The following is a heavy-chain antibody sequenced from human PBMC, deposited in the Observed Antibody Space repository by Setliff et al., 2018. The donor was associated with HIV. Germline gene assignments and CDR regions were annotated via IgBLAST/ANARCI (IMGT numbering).Heavy chain of an antibody. CDR1: GFTVTTYW. J-gene: IGHJ4*02. CDR3: AAVPWGHSSLIIDH. CDR2: IGGHGSII. V-gene: IGHV3-48*04. D-gene: IGHD3-16*01. Sequence: GGSLRLSWAASGFTVTTYWMSWVRQAPGKGLEWISFIGGHGSIIHYADSVKGRFTISRDNAKNSVYLQMHSLRVEDTAVYYCAAVPWGHSSLIIDHWGQGTPVTVSS.